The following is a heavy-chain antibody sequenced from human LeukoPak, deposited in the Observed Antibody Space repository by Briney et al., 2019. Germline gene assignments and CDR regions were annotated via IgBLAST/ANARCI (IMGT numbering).Heavy chain of an antibody. V-gene: IGHV3-48*01. Sequence: GGSLRLSCAASRFTFSTYSMNWVRQAPGKGLEWVSYISSSSSTIYYADSVKGRFTISRDNAKNSLYLQMNSLRAEDTAVYYCARDPAGSGPYYYYYYMDVWGKGTTVTVSS. D-gene: IGHD3-10*01. CDR3: ARDPAGSGPYYYYYYMDV. J-gene: IGHJ6*03. CDR1: RFTFSTYS. CDR2: ISSSSSTI.